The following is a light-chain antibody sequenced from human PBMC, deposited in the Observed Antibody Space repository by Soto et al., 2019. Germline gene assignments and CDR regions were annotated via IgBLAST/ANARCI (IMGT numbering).Light chain of an antibody. CDR1: SSDVGDYPY. CDR3: SSYSATNTLV. Sequence: QSALTQPASVXXXXGQSITISCTGTSSDVGDYPYISWYQQHPGKVPKLIIYEVTNRPSGVTSRFSGSKSENTASLTISGLQAEDEGDYYCSSYSATNTLVFGSGTKVTVL. J-gene: IGLJ1*01. CDR2: EVT. V-gene: IGLV2-14*01.